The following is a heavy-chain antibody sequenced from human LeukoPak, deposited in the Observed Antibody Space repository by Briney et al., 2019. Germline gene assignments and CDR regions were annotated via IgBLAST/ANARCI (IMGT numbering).Heavy chain of an antibody. V-gene: IGHV3-23*01. CDR1: GFTFSSHA. CDR2: IRGSSDVI. J-gene: IGHJ4*02. Sequence: GGSLRLSCAASGFTFSSHAMSWVRQAPGKGLDRVSLIRGSSDVIEYADSVRGRFTISRDNSKNTVSLQLNNLRAEDTALYYCAKGQSASSTFDCWGQGTLVTVSS. CDR3: AKGQSASSTFDC.